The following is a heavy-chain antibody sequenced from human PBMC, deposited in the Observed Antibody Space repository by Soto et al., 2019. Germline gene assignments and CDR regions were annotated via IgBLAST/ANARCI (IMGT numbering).Heavy chain of an antibody. V-gene: IGHV5-51*01. CDR3: VRSGTSSGRFSDY. CDR1: GHTFTRYW. D-gene: IGHD2-15*01. CDR2: IYPSDSDI. J-gene: IGHJ4*02. Sequence: PGESLTIYFTCAGHTFTRYWIGWVRQMPGEGLEWMGVIYPSDSDIRYSPSFQGKVTISADKSITTAYLQWSSLKAADTAMYYCVRSGTSSGRFSDYWGQGTLVTVSS.